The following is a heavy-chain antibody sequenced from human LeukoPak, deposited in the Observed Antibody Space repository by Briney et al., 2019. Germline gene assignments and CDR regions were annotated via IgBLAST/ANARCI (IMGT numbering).Heavy chain of an antibody. V-gene: IGHV3-11*01. Sequence: GGSLRLSCAASGFTFSDYYMSWIRQAPGKGLEWVSYISSSGSTIYYADSVKGRFTISRDNAKNSLYLQMYSLRAEDTAVYYCAKTETYDYGDTLDYWGQGTLVTVSS. J-gene: IGHJ4*02. CDR1: GFTFSDYY. CDR3: AKTETYDYGDTLDY. CDR2: ISSSGSTI. D-gene: IGHD4-17*01.